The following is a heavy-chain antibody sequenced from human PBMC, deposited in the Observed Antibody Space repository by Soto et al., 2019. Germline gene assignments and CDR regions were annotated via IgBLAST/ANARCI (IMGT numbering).Heavy chain of an antibody. CDR3: GRVPAAAAGIGIDH. CDR2: IHDDGSIT. D-gene: IGHD6-13*01. V-gene: IGHV3-74*01. CDR1: GFTFRTYA. J-gene: IGHJ4*02. Sequence: GGSLRLSCEASGFTFRTYAIHWVRQAPGKGLVWVARIHDDGSITNYADSVKGRFTISRDNAKNTLYLQMNSLRAEDTAVYYCGRVPAAAAGIGIDHWGQGILVTVSS.